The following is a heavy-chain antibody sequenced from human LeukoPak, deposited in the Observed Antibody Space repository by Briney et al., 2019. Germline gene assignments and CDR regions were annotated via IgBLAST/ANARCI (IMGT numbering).Heavy chain of an antibody. CDR2: IYTSGST. V-gene: IGHV4-4*07. CDR1: GGSISCYY. J-gene: IGHJ3*02. CDR3: ARDLKGDYDYVWGSYRYRKNDAFDI. Sequence: SETPSLTCTVSGGSISCYYWSWIRQPAGKGLEWIGRIYTSGSTNYNPSLKSRVTMSVDTSKNQFSLKLSSVTAADTAVYYCARDLKGDYDYVWGSYRYRKNDAFDIWGQGTMVTVSS. D-gene: IGHD3-16*02.